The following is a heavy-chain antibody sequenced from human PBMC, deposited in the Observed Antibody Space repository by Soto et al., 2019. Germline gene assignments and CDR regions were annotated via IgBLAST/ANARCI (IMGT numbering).Heavy chain of an antibody. CDR3: ASSYGNAWYTY. CDR1: GGSISSGGYY. D-gene: IGHD6-13*01. CDR2: IYYSGST. Sequence: SETLSLTCTVSGGSISSGGYYWSWIRQHPGKGLEWIGYIYYSGSTYYNPSLKSRVAMSVDKSKNEFTLQLTSVTAADTAVYYCASSYGNAWYTYWGQGIQVTVPQ. V-gene: IGHV4-31*03. J-gene: IGHJ4*02.